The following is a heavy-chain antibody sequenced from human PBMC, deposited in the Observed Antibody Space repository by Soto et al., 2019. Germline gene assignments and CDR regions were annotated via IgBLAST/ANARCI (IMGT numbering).Heavy chain of an antibody. D-gene: IGHD3-16*01. CDR2: ISNEGGNT. CDR1: GFTFSSYA. J-gene: IGHJ4*02. Sequence: GGSLRLSCAASGFTFSSYAMHWVRQAPGKGLECVAVISNEGGNTYYADSVRGRFTISTDNSKNTLNLQMSSLRAEDTAVYYCVRDLWGFESWGQGTLVTVSS. V-gene: IGHV3-30*14. CDR3: VRDLWGFES.